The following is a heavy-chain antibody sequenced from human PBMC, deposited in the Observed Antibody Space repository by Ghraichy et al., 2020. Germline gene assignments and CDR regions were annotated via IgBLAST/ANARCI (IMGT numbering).Heavy chain of an antibody. Sequence: SETLSLTCSVSGDSVSSTTYFWSWIRQPPGKGLEWIGYLHNSGSPKYNPSIQSRVSISVDTSKNQFSLKVNSVTAADTAVYYCARDRWLRSWNWGFDYWGQGALVTVSS. V-gene: IGHV4-61*01. CDR1: GDSVSSTTYF. D-gene: IGHD5-12*01. CDR3: ARDRWLRSWNWGFDY. CDR2: LHNSGSP. J-gene: IGHJ4*02.